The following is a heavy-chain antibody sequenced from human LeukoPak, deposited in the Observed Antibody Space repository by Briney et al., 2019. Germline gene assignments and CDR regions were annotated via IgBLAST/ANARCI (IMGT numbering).Heavy chain of an antibody. J-gene: IGHJ3*02. CDR3: ARGPYGDYVDAFDI. D-gene: IGHD4-17*01. CDR1: GFTFSSYS. V-gene: IGHV3-48*01. Sequence: QSGGSLRLSCAASGFTFSSYSMNWVRQAPGKGLEWVSYITSSSSIMYYADSVKGRFTISRDNAKNSLFLQMSSLRAEDTALYYCARGPYGDYVDAFDIWGQGTMVTVSS. CDR2: ITSSSSIM.